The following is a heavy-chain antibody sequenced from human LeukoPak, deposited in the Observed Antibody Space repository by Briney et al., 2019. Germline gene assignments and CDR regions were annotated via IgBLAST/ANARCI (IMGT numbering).Heavy chain of an antibody. CDR3: ARHDYYGSGSVH. V-gene: IGHV4-39*01. Sequence: SETLSLTCTVSGGSISSSSYYWGWIRQPPGTGLEWIGSIYYSGSTYYNPSLKSRVTISVDTSKNQFSLNLSSVTAADTAVYYCARHDYYGSGSVHWGQGTLVTVSS. D-gene: IGHD3-10*01. CDR2: IYYSGST. J-gene: IGHJ4*02. CDR1: GGSISSSSYY.